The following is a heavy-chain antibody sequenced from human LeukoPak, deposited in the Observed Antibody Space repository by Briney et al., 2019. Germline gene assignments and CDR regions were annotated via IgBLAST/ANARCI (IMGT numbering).Heavy chain of an antibody. J-gene: IGHJ6*03. CDR3: ARHSLSYGSYLSYYYYYMDV. CDR2: IYPGDSDT. CDR1: GYSFTSYW. Sequence: GESLKISCKGSGYSFTSYWIGGVRQMPGKGREWMWIIYPGDSDTRYSPSFQGQVTISADKFISTACLQWSSMKASDTAMYYCARHSLSYGSYLSYYYYYMDVWGKGTTVTVSS. V-gene: IGHV5-51*01. D-gene: IGHD1-26*01.